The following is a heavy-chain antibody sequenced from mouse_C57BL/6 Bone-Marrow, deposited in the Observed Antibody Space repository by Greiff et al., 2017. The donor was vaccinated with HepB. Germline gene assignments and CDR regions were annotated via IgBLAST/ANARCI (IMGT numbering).Heavy chain of an antibody. D-gene: IGHD2-5*01. V-gene: IGHV1-47*01. J-gene: IGHJ1*03. CDR2: FHPYNDDT. CDR1: GYTFTTYP. Sequence: QVQLKESGAELVKPGASVKLSCKASGYTFTTYPIEWMKQNHGQSLEWIGNFHPYNDDTKYNEKFKGKATLTVEKSSSTVYLELSRLTSDDSAVYYCAMGVYSNSWYFDVGGTGTTVTVSS. CDR3: AMGVYSNSWYFDV.